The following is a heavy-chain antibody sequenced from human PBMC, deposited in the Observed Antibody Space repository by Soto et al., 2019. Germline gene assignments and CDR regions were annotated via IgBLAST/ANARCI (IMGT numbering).Heavy chain of an antibody. CDR1: GDSVSSNSAA. CDR3: ARSTVTTPAGGFDP. D-gene: IGHD4-17*01. Sequence: SQTLSLTRAISGDSVSSNSAAWNWIWQSPSRGLEWLGRTYYRSKWYNDYAVSVKSRITINPDTSKNQFPLQLNSVTPEDTAVYYCARSTVTTPAGGFDPWGQGTLVTVSS. V-gene: IGHV6-1*01. CDR2: TYYRSKWYN. J-gene: IGHJ5*02.